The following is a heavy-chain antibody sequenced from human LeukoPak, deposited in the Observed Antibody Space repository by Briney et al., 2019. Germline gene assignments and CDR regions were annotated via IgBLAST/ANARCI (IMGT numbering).Heavy chain of an antibody. Sequence: GPSLTPACAASAPIVSSSAMRCVRQPPGEGRELVLCIRGGGGSTYYDDSVKGRFTISRDNSKNTLYLQMNSLRAEDTAVYYCAKDRFGYNSSPGEVDYWGQGTLVTVSS. D-gene: IGHD6-6*01. CDR3: AKDRFGYNSSPGEVDY. J-gene: IGHJ4*02. CDR1: APIVSSSA. V-gene: IGHV3-23*01. CDR2: IRGGGGST.